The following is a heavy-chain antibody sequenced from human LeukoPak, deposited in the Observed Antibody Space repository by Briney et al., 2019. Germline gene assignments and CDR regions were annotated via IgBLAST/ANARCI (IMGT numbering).Heavy chain of an antibody. CDR2: INPNSGGT. V-gene: IGHV1-2*02. D-gene: IGHD2-21*02. Sequence: ASVKVSCKASGYTFSGYYMYWVRQAPGQGLEWMGWINPNSGGTNYAQKFQGRVTMTRDTSISTAYMEMGRLRSDDTAVYHCARGGAYCGGDCYMDYWGQGTLVTVSS. CDR1: GYTFSGYY. J-gene: IGHJ4*02. CDR3: ARGGAYCGGDCYMDY.